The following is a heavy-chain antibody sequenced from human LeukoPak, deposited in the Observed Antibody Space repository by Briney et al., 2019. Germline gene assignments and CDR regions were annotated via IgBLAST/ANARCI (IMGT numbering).Heavy chain of an antibody. V-gene: IGHV4-39*01. CDR1: GGSIRSSYYY. Sequence: PSETLSLTCTVSGGSIRSSYYYWGWIRQPPGKGLEWIGSIYDSGSTYYNPSLKSRVTISVDTSKNQFSLKLNSVTAADTAVYYCASITPEWLSIANFDYWGQGTLVTVSS. CDR2: IYDSGST. J-gene: IGHJ4*02. D-gene: IGHD3-3*01. CDR3: ASITPEWLSIANFDY.